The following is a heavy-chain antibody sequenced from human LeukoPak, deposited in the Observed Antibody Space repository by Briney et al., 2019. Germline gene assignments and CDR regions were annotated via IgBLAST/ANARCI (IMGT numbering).Heavy chain of an antibody. CDR2: ISGSGGST. CDR1: GFTFSSYG. CDR3: ARVGKRGGYHHAFDI. Sequence: PGGSLRLSCAASGFTFSSYGMSWVRQAPGKGLEWVSAISGSGGSTYYADSVKGRFTISRDNAKNSLYLQMNSLRAEDTAVYYCARVGKRGGYHHAFDIWGQGTMVTVSS. J-gene: IGHJ3*02. D-gene: IGHD3-22*01. V-gene: IGHV3-23*01.